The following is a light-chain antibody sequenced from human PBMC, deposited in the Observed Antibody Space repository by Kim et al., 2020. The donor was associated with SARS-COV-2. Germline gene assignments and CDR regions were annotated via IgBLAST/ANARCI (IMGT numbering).Light chain of an antibody. CDR2: SNN. V-gene: IGLV1-44*01. CDR1: SSNIGTNT. CDR3: GAWDDSLNGPV. J-gene: IGLJ2*01. Sequence: QSVLTQPPSASGTPGQMVTISCSGSSSNIGTNTVNWYQQLPGTAPKLLIYSNNQRPSGVPDLFSGSKSGTSASLAISGLQSEDEADYYCGAWDDSLNGPVFGGGTQLTVL.